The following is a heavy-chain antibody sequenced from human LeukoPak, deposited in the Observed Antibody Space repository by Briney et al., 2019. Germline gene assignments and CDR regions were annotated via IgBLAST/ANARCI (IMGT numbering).Heavy chain of an antibody. V-gene: IGHV3-23*01. CDR1: GVTFSSYA. Sequence: GASLRLSCAASGVTFSSYAMSWVRQAPGKGLEWVSAISGSGGSTYYADSVKGRFTISRDNSKNTLYLQMNSLRAEDTAVYYCAKPLYAGWLTIGHFDYWGQGTLVTVSS. CDR3: AKPLYAGWLTIGHFDY. D-gene: IGHD2-2*02. CDR2: ISGSGGST. J-gene: IGHJ4*02.